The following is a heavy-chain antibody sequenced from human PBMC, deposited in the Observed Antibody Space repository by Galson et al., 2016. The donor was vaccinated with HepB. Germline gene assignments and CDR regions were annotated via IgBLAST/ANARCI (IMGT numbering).Heavy chain of an antibody. CDR1: GGSISSGGYY. CDR2: IYYCGST. J-gene: IGHJ5*02. D-gene: IGHD6-19*01. V-gene: IGHV4-31*03. CDR3: ARDRGAVAATGWFDP. Sequence: LTCTVSGGSISSGGYYWSWIRQLPGKGLEWIGYIYYCGSTYFNPSLKSRLSMSVDASKNQFSLQLTSVTAADTAVYYCARDRGAVAATGWFDPWGQGTLVTVSS.